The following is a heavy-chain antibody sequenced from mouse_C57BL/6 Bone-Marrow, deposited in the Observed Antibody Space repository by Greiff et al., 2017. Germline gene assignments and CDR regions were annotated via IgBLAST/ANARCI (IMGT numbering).Heavy chain of an antibody. CDR3: ARSNYGNVAWFAY. CDR1: GYTFTSYG. Sequence: QVQLKQSGAELVRPGASVKLSCKASGYTFTSYGISWVKQRTGQGLEWIGEIYPRSGNTYYNEKFKGKATLTADKSSSTAYMELRSLTSEDSAVYFCARSNYGNVAWFAYWGQGTLVTVSA. V-gene: IGHV1-81*01. CDR2: IYPRSGNT. D-gene: IGHD2-1*01. J-gene: IGHJ3*01.